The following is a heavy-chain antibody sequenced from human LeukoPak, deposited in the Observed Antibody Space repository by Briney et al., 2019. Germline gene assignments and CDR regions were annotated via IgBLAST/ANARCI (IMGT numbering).Heavy chain of an antibody. CDR3: ARGLGGYCSSTSCPFDY. CDR2: IIPIFGTA. D-gene: IGHD2-2*01. V-gene: IGHV1-69*13. CDR1: GGTFSSYA. Sequence: GASVKVSCKASGGTFSSYAISWVRQAPGQGLEWMGGIIPIFGTANYAQKFQGRVTNTADESTSPAYMELSSLRSEDTAVYYCARGLGGYCSSTSCPFDYWGQGTLVTVS. J-gene: IGHJ4*02.